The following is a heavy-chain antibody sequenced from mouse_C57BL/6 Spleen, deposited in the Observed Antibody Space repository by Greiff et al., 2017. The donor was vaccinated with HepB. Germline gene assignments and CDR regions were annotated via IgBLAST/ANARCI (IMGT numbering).Heavy chain of an antibody. J-gene: IGHJ3*01. V-gene: IGHV5-12*01. D-gene: IGHD1-1*01. Sequence: EVHLVESGGGLVQPGGSLKLSCAASGFTFSDYYMYWVRQTPEKRLEWVAYINNSGGSTYYPDTVKGRFTISRDNAKNTLYLQMSRLKSEDTAMYYCARSYGFACWGQGTLVTVSA. CDR2: INNSGGST. CDR1: GFTFSDYY. CDR3: ARSYGFAC.